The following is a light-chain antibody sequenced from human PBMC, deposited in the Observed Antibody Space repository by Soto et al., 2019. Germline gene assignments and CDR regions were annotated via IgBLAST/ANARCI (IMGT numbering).Light chain of an antibody. CDR3: QSYDSSPSGSVV. Sequence: QSVLTQPPSVSGAPGQRVTISCTGSSSNIGAGYDVHWYQQLPGTGPKLLNYGNSNRPSGVPDRFSGSKSGTSASLAITGLQAEDEADYYCQSYDSSPSGSVVFGGGTKLTVL. CDR2: GNS. CDR1: SSNIGAGYD. V-gene: IGLV1-40*01. J-gene: IGLJ2*01.